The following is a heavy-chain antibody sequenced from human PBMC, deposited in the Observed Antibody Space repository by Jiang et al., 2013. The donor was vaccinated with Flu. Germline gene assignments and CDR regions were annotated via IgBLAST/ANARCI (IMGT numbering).Heavy chain of an antibody. V-gene: IGHV1-3*04. CDR1: GYIFTNYN. Sequence: EVKKPGASVKVSCKASGYIFTNYNMHWVRQAPGQRLEWMGWINTGNGNTRYSEDFRARVTFTSDTSATIGYMELSSLTSEDTAVYYCARGSGYYKFFDYWGQGTLVTVSS. CDR3: ARGSGYYKFFDY. D-gene: IGHD3-9*01. CDR2: INTGNGNT. J-gene: IGHJ4*02.